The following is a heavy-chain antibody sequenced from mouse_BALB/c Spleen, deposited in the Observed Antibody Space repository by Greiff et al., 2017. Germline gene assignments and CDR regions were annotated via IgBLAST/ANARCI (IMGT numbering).Heavy chain of an antibody. CDR3: ARAVVRAMDY. CDR1: GYSITSDYA. CDR2: ISYSGST. V-gene: IGHV3-2*02. D-gene: IGHD1-1*01. J-gene: IGHJ4*01. Sequence: EVKVEESGPGLVKPSQSLSLTCTVTGYSITSDYAWNWIRQFPGNKLEWMGYISYSGSTSYNPSLKSRISITRDTSKNQFFLQLNSVTTEDTATYYCARAVVRAMDYWGQGTSVTVSS.